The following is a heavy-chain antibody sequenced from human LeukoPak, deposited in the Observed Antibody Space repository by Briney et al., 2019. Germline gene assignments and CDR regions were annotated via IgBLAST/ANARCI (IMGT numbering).Heavy chain of an antibody. CDR3: ATSRSGSYYFDY. D-gene: IGHD1-26*01. CDR2: IYYSGST. J-gene: IGHJ4*02. V-gene: IGHV4-59*01. Sequence: SETLSLTCTVSGGSISSYYWSWIRQPPGKGREWIGYIYYSGSTNYNPSLKSRVTISVDTSKNQFSLKLSSVTAADTAVYYCATSRSGSYYFDYWGQGTLVTVSS. CDR1: GGSISSYY.